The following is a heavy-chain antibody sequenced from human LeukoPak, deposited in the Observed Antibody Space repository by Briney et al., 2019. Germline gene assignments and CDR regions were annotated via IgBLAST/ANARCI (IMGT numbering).Heavy chain of an antibody. CDR3: ATDGPGIAAAGTLDAFDI. J-gene: IGHJ3*02. D-gene: IGHD6-13*01. Sequence: PSETLSLTCTVSGFSISSGYYWGWIRQPPGEGLEWIANIYHSGSTFYNPSLKSRVTISVDTSKNQFSLKLSSVTAADTAVYYCATDGPGIAAAGTLDAFDIWGQGTMVTVSS. CDR1: GFSISSGYY. V-gene: IGHV4-38-2*02. CDR2: IYHSGST.